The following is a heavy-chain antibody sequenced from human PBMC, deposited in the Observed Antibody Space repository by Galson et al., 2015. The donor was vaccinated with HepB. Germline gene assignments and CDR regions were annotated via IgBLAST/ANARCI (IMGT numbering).Heavy chain of an antibody. CDR2: IIPIFGTA. D-gene: IGHD6-19*01. J-gene: IGHJ3*02. Sequence: SVKVSCKASGGTFSSYAISWVRQAPGQGLEWMGGIIPIFGTANYAQKFQGRVTITADESTSTAYMELSSLRSEDTAVYYCARPKRASIAVAGGDAFDIWGQGTMVTVSS. V-gene: IGHV1-69*13. CDR1: GGTFSSYA. CDR3: ARPKRASIAVAGGDAFDI.